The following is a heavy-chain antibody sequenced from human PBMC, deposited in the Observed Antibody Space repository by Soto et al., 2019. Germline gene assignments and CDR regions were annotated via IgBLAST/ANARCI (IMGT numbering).Heavy chain of an antibody. V-gene: IGHV1-2*04. D-gene: IGHD6-6*01. J-gene: IGHJ4*02. CDR3: ARVAYSSSSMGQFDY. Sequence: ASVKVSCKASGYTFTGYYMHWVRQAPGQGLEWMGWINPNSGGTNYAQKFQGWVTMTRDTSISTAYMELSRLRSDDTAVYYCARVAYSSSSMGQFDYWSQGTLVTVSS. CDR2: INPNSGGT. CDR1: GYTFTGYY.